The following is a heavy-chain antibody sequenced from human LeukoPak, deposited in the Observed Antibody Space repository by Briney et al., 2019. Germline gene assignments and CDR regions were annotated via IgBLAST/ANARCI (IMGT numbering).Heavy chain of an antibody. CDR2: FDPEDGET. J-gene: IGHJ4*02. D-gene: IGHD1-26*01. V-gene: IGHV1-24*01. Sequence: ASVKVSCKASGYTFTDYYMHWVRQAPGKGLEWMGGFDPEDGETIYAQKFQGRVTMTEDTSTDTAYMELSSLRSEDTAVHYCATAAVEGSPFDYWGQGTLVTVSS. CDR3: ATAAVEGSPFDY. CDR1: GYTFTDYY.